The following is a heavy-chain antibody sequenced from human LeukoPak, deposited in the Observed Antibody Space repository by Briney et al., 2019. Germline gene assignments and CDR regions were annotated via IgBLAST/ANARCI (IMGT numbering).Heavy chain of an antibody. CDR1: GGSFSGYY. D-gene: IGHD6-13*01. J-gene: IGHJ6*03. Sequence: SETLSLTCAVYGGSFSGYYWSWIRQPPGKRLEWIGEINHSGSTNYNSSLKSRVTISVDRSKNQFSLKLSSVTAADTAVYYCARGRLRQQLVRSTNYFYYMDVWGKGTTVTVSS. CDR2: INHSGST. V-gene: IGHV4-34*01. CDR3: ARGRLRQQLVRSTNYFYYMDV.